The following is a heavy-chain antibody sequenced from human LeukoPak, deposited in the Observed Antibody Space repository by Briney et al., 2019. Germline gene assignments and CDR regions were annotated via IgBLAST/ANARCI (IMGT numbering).Heavy chain of an antibody. CDR1: GGSIGGSSYY. CDR2: IYYTGNA. Sequence: PSETLSLTCTVSGGSIGGSSYYWAWIRQPPGKGLEWIASIYYTGNACYNWSLKSRTIISVDTSKNQFSLEVDSVTATDTAVYYCARQLDTSGDYAGFFDSWGQGALVTVSS. V-gene: IGHV4-39*01. CDR3: ARQLDTSGDYAGFFDS. J-gene: IGHJ4*02. D-gene: IGHD3-9*01.